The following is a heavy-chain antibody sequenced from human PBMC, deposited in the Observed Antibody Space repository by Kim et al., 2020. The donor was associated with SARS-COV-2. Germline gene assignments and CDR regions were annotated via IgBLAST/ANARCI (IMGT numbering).Heavy chain of an antibody. CDR2: IDPSDSYT. CDR1: GYSFTSYW. CDR3: ARQGLVGEGIQLWLEVDY. D-gene: IGHD5-18*01. J-gene: IGHJ4*02. Sequence: GESLKISCKGSGYSFTSYWNSWVRQMSGKGLEWMGRIDPSDSYTNYSPSFQGHVTISADKSISTAYLQWSSLKASDTAMYYCARQGLVGEGIQLWLEVDYWGQGALVTVCS. V-gene: IGHV5-10-1*01.